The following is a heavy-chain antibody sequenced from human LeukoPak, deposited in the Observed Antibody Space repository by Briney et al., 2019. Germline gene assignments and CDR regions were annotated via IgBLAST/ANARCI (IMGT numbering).Heavy chain of an antibody. V-gene: IGHV3-48*01. CDR3: ARGGAARPDY. CDR1: GSTFSTYG. CDR2: INLNSRTI. J-gene: IGHJ4*02. Sequence: GGSLRLSCAASGSTFSTYGMNWVRQAPGKGLEWVSYINLNSRTIDYADSVRGRFTISRDNAKSSLYLQMNSLRAEDTAVYYCARGGAARPDYWGQGTLVTVFS. D-gene: IGHD6-6*01.